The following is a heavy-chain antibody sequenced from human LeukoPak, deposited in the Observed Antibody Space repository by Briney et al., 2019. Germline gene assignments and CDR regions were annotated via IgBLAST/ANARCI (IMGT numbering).Heavy chain of an antibody. CDR2: ISSSSSYI. V-gene: IGHV3-21*01. CDR1: GFTFSSCS. CDR3: ASSTKGIAVAGYDY. D-gene: IGHD6-19*01. J-gene: IGHJ4*02. Sequence: GGSLRLSCAASGFTFSSCSMNWVRQAPGKGLEWVSSISSSSSYIYYADSVKGRFTISRDNAKNSLYLQMNSLRAEDTAVYYCASSTKGIAVAGYDYWGQGTLVTVSS.